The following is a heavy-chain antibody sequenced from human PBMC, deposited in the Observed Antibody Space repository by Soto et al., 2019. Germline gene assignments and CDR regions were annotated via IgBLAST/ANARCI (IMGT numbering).Heavy chain of an antibody. CDR3: ARNSYGDYYYYYYMDV. D-gene: IGHD4-17*01. CDR1: GDSVSSNSAA. J-gene: IGHJ6*03. V-gene: IGHV6-1*01. Sequence: QSQTLSLTCAISGDSVSSNSAAWNWIRQSPSRGLEWLGRTYYRSKWYNDYAVSVKSRITINPDTSKNQFSLQLNSVTPEDTAVYYCARNSYGDYYYYYYMDVWGKGTTVTVSS. CDR2: TYYRSKWYN.